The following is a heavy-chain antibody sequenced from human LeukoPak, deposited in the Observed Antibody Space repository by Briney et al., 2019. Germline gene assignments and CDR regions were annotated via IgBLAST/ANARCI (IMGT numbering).Heavy chain of an antibody. V-gene: IGHV3-33*01. D-gene: IGHD5-18*01. CDR1: GFTFSSYG. CDR3: ARDRGGYSYGFLPTYYFDY. J-gene: IGHJ4*02. Sequence: GGSLRLSCAASGFTFSSYGMHWVRQAPGKGLEGVAVIWYDGSNKYYADSVKGRFTISRDNSKNTLYLQMNSLRAEDTAVYYCARDRGGYSYGFLPTYYFDYWGQGTPVTVSS. CDR2: IWYDGSNK.